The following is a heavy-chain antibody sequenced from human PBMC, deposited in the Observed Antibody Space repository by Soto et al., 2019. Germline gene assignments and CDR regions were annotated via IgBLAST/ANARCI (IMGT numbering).Heavy chain of an antibody. Sequence: SETLSLTCTVSGGSITTAGYSWSWIRQPPGKALEWIGYVYHTGNAYPEPSLKSRVTISLDRSKNQFSLKMTSVTAADTALYYCASRPFYYYGLDVWGQGATVTVSS. CDR3: ASRPFYYYGLDV. J-gene: IGHJ6*02. CDR1: GGSITTAGYS. V-gene: IGHV4-30-2*01. CDR2: VYHTGNA.